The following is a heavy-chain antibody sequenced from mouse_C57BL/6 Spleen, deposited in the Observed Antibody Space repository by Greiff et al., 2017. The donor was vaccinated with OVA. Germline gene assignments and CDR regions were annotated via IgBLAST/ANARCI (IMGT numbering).Heavy chain of an antibody. CDR1: GYAFTNYL. J-gene: IGHJ2*01. V-gene: IGHV1-54*01. D-gene: IGHD1-1*01. CDR3: ARGGYYGSFDY. Sequence: QVQLQQSGAELVRPGTSVKVSCKASGYAFTNYLIAWVKQRPGQGLEWIGVINPGSGGPNYNEKFKGKATLTADKSSSTAYMQLSSRTSEDSAVYFCARGGYYGSFDYWGQGTTLTVSS. CDR2: INPGSGGP.